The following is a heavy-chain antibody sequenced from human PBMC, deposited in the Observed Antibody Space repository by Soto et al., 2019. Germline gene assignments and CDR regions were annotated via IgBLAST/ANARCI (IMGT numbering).Heavy chain of an antibody. CDR1: GYTFTGYY. CDR2: INPNSGGT. D-gene: IGHD6-19*01. J-gene: IGHJ1*01. Sequence: GASVKVSCKASGYTFTGYYMHWVRQAPGQGREWMGWINPNSGGTNYAQKFQGWVTMTRDTSISTAYMELSRLRSDDTAVYYCALAVPEIAEYFQHRGQGTLVTVSS. CDR3: ALAVPEIAEYFQH. V-gene: IGHV1-2*04.